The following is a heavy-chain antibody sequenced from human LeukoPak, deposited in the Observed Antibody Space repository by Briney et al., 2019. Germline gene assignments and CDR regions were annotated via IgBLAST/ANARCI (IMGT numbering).Heavy chain of an antibody. CDR1: GFTFTTYT. D-gene: IGHD6-19*01. CDR2: INAANGNT. V-gene: IGHV1-3*01. J-gene: IGHJ5*02. CDR3: GRGAPIRVAVDATCVT. Sequence: ASVKVSCKTSGFTFTTYTMHWVRQAPGQRLEWMGWINAANGNTQYSQKFQGRVTITRDTSGSTAYMELSSLRSEDTAVYYCGRGAPIRVAVDATCVTWGEGTLGTVPS.